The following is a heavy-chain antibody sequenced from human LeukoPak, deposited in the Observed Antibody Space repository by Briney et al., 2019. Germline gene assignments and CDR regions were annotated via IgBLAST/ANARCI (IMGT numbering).Heavy chain of an antibody. CDR3: ASGGYCSSTSCYPNWFDP. CDR2: INHSGST. J-gene: IGHJ5*02. D-gene: IGHD2-2*01. CDR1: GGSFSGYY. Sequence: PSETLSLTCAVYGGSFSGYYWSWIRQPPGKGLEWIGEINHSGSTNYNPSLKSRVTISVDTSKNQFSLKLSSVTAVDTAVYYCASGGYCSSTSCYPNWFDPWGQGTLVTVSS. V-gene: IGHV4-34*01.